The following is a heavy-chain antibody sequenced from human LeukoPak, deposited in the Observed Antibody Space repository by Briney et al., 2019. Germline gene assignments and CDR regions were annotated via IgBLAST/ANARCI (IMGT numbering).Heavy chain of an antibody. CDR2: IYYSGST. J-gene: IGHJ4*02. CDR3: ARRGPNYKVDY. V-gene: IGHV4-39*01. D-gene: IGHD4/OR15-4a*01. CDR1: GGSISSSSYY. Sequence: PSETLSLTCTVSGGSISSSSYYWGWIRPPPGKGREWIGSIYYSGSTYYNPSLKSRVTISVDTSKNQFSLKLSSVTAADTAVYYCARRGPNYKVDYWGQGTLVTVSS.